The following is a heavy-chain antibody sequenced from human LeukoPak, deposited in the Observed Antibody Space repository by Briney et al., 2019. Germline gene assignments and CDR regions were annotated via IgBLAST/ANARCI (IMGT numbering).Heavy chain of an antibody. J-gene: IGHJ4*02. D-gene: IGHD3-22*01. Sequence: ASVKVSCKASGGTFSSYAISWVRQAPGQGLEWMGGIIPIFGTANYAQKFQGRVTITADESTSTAYMELSSLRSEDTAVYYCASVRALSYDSSGYYPDYWGQGTLVTVSS. CDR1: GGTFSSYA. CDR2: IIPIFGTA. CDR3: ASVRALSYDSSGYYPDY. V-gene: IGHV1-69*01.